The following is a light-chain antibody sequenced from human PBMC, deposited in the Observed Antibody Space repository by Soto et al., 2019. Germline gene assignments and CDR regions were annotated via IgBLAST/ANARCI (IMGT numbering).Light chain of an antibody. CDR3: QQRHMWPIT. CDR1: QSINSF. Sequence: EIVLTQSPGTLSLSPGEGATLSCRASQSINSFLALYQQRRGQAPRLLIHGAYNRATGIPPRFSGSGSGTDFTLTISSLEPEDSAVYYCQQRHMWPITFGQGTRLEIK. V-gene: IGKV3-11*01. CDR2: GAY. J-gene: IGKJ5*01.